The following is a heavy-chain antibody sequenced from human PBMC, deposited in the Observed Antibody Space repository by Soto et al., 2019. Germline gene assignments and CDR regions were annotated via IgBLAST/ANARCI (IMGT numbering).Heavy chain of an antibody. Sequence: QVQLVESGGGVVQPGRSLRLSCAASGFTFSSYGMHWVRQAPGKGLEWVAVISYDGSNKYYADSVKGRFTISRDNSKNTLYLQRNSLRAEDTALYYCAKARNPNTMVRGDVDDSFDIWRQGTMVTVSS. CDR1: GFTFSSYG. J-gene: IGHJ3*02. D-gene: IGHD3-10*01. V-gene: IGHV3-30*18. CDR2: ISYDGSNK. CDR3: AKARNPNTMVRGDVDDSFDI.